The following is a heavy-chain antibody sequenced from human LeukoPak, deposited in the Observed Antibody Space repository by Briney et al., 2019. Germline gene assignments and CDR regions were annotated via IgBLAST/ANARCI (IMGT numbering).Heavy chain of an antibody. CDR3: ARETPITMIVVVGNWFDP. J-gene: IGHJ5*02. CDR2: IYYSGST. D-gene: IGHD3-22*01. V-gene: IGHV4-39*07. CDR1: GGSISSSSYY. Sequence: PSETLSLTCTVSGGSISSSSYYWGWIRQPPGKGLEWIGSIYYSGSTYYNPSLKSRVTISVDTSKNQFSLKLSSVTAADTAVYYCARETPITMIVVVGNWFDPWGQGTLVTVSS.